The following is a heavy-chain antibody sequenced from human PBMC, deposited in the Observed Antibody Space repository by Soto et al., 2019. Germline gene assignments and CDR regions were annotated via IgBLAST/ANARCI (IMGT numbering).Heavy chain of an antibody. CDR3: ARHPSDIVVVVAATLEGWFDP. V-gene: IGHV4-39*01. CDR2: IYYSGST. CDR1: GGSISSSSYY. J-gene: IGHJ5*02. Sequence: SETLSLTCTVSGGSISSSSYYWGWIRQPPGKGLEWIGSIYYSGSTYYNPSLKSRVTISVDTSKNQFSLKLSSVTAADTAVYYCARHPSDIVVVVAATLEGWFDPWGQGTLVTVSS. D-gene: IGHD2-15*01.